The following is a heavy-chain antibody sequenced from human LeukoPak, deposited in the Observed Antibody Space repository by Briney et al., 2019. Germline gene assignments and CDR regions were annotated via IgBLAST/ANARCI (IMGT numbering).Heavy chain of an antibody. Sequence: SETLSLTCTVSGGSISSGDYYWSWIRQPPGKGLEWIGYIYYSGSTYFNPSLKSRVTMSVDTSKNQFSLKLSSVTAADTAVYYCARGREAFDLWGQGTMVTVSS. J-gene: IGHJ3*01. CDR3: ARGREAFDL. D-gene: IGHD5-24*01. CDR2: IYYSGST. CDR1: GGSISSGDYY. V-gene: IGHV4-30-4*01.